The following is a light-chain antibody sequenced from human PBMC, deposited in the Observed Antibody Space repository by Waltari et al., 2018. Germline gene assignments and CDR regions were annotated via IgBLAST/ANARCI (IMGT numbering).Light chain of an antibody. J-gene: IGKJ4*01. Sequence: DIQMTQSPSSLSAFVGDRVPITCRASQAIGNELAWYQQKPDRAPKSLIFDASSLHSGVPSRFSGSGSGTDFTLTISSLQPEDFGTFYCQQYNAYPLTFGEGTKVEIK. CDR2: DAS. CDR1: QAIGNE. CDR3: QQYNAYPLT. V-gene: IGKV1D-16*01.